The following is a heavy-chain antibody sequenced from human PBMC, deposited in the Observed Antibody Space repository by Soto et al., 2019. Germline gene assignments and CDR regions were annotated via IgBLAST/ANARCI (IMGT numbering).Heavy chain of an antibody. CDR1: GGTFSSYA. CDR2: IIPIFGTA. Sequence: QVQLVQSGAEVKKPGSSVKVSCKASGGTFSSYAISWVRQAPGQGLEWMGGIIPIFGTANYAQKFQGRVTIHPDKSTSTAYMELSSLRSEDTAVYYCARGGGNTYYYDSSGYRYFDYWGQGTLVTVSS. D-gene: IGHD3-22*01. J-gene: IGHJ4*02. V-gene: IGHV1-69*06. CDR3: ARGGGNTYYYDSSGYRYFDY.